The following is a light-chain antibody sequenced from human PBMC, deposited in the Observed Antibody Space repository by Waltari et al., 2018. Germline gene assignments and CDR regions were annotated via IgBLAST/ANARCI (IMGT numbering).Light chain of an antibody. J-gene: IGLJ1*01. Sequence: SYVLTQPPSVSAAPGETARITCGGNNIESKSVHWYRQRPGQAPVLVISYDSDRPSGIPGRSSGSNSGNTATLTISRVEAGDEADYYCQVWDANTDPGVFGTGTEVTVL. CDR1: NIESKS. V-gene: IGLV3-21*01. CDR2: YDS. CDR3: QVWDANTDPGV.